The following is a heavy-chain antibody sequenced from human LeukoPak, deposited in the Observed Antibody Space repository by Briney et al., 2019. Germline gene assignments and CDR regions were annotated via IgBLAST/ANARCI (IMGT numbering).Heavy chain of an antibody. CDR1: GYTFTSYG. CDR2: ISPYNGDT. J-gene: IGHJ3*02. CDR3: ARALAGVAILRGFDI. Sequence: PAASVKVSCKASGYTFTSYGISWVRQAPGQGLEWMGWISPYNGDTNYAQNLQGRVTMTTDTSTSTAYMELRSLRSDDTAFYYCARALAGVAILRGFDIWGQGTMVTVSS. D-gene: IGHD3-3*01. V-gene: IGHV1-18*01.